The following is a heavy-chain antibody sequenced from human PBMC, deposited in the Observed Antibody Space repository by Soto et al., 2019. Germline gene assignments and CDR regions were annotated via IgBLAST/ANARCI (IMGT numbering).Heavy chain of an antibody. CDR1: AFTSTTSA. V-gene: IGHV1-58*01. D-gene: IGHD5-18*01. Sequence: SVKVSCKSSAFTSTTSAVQWVRQARGQRLEWIGWIGVGNGNTKYAQRFQGRGTITRDMSTSIGYMELSSLRSDDTAVYYCAKGGIRLWLPNYYYFDMDVWGQGTTVTVSS. CDR2: IGVGNGNT. CDR3: AKGGIRLWLPNYYYFDMDV. J-gene: IGHJ6*02.